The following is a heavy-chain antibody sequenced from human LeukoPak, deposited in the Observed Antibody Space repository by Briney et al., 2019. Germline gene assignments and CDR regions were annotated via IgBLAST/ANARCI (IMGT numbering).Heavy chain of an antibody. CDR2: IRYDGSNK. J-gene: IGHJ2*01. V-gene: IGHV3-30*02. CDR3: ASSMVRGVLNWYFDL. D-gene: IGHD3-10*01. CDR1: GFTFSSYG. Sequence: GGSLRLSCAASGFTFSSYGMHWVRQAPGKGLEWVAFIRYDGSNKYYADSVKGRFTISRDNSKNTLYLQMNSLRAEDTAVYYCASSMVRGVLNWYFDLWGRGTLVTVSS.